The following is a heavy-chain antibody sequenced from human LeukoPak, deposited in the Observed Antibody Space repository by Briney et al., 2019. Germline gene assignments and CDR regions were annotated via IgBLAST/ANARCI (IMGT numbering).Heavy chain of an antibody. D-gene: IGHD3-10*01. CDR1: GGSFSGYY. CDR2: INHSGST. J-gene: IGHJ5*02. CDR3: ARRDDVAGYYGSGSYYKDNWFDP. Sequence: SETLSLTCAVYGGSFSGYYWSWIRQPPGKGLEWIGEINHSGSTNYNPSLKSRVTISVDTSKNQFSLKLSSVTAADTAVYYCARRDDVAGYYGSGSYYKDNWFDPWGQGTLVTVSS. V-gene: IGHV4-34*01.